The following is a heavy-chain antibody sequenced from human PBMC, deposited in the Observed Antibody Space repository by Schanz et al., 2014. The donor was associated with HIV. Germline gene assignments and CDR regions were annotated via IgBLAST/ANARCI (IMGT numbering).Heavy chain of an antibody. CDR1: GHTFTNYG. CDR3: ARGARYGMDV. J-gene: IGHJ6*02. Sequence: QVQLVQSGAEVKKPGASVKVSCKASGHTFTNYGISWVRQAPGQGLEWMGWISVYNGNTNYAQKVQDRVTMTTDTSTSTVYMDRKSLRSDYTAIYYCARGARYGMDVWGQGTTVIVSS. V-gene: IGHV1-18*04. CDR2: ISVYNGNT.